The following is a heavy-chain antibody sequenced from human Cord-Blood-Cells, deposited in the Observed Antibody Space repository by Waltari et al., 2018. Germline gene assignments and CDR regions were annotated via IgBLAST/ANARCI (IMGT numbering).Heavy chain of an antibody. J-gene: IGHJ5*02. Sequence: QVQLVQSGAEVKKPGASVKVSCTASGYTFTSYGIRWVRQASGQGLEWMGWISAYNGNTNYAQKLQGRVTMTTDTSTSTAYMELRSLRSDDTAVYYCARVGGAAGSGGWFDPWGQGTLVTVSS. CDR3: ARVGGAAGSGGWFDP. CDR1: GYTFTSYG. D-gene: IGHD6-13*01. CDR2: ISAYNGNT. V-gene: IGHV1-18*01.